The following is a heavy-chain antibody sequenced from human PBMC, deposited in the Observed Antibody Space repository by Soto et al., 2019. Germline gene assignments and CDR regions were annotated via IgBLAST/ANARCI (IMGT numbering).Heavy chain of an antibody. Sequence: EVQLLESGGGLVQPGGSLRLSCAASGFTFSSYAMSWVRQAPGKGLEWVSAISGSGGSTYYADSVKGRFTISRDNSKNTLYLQMNSLRAEDTAVYYCAKQRTVQVVVVAMRYGMDVWGQGTTVTVSS. CDR3: AKQRTVQVVVVAMRYGMDV. J-gene: IGHJ6*02. V-gene: IGHV3-23*01. CDR1: GFTFSSYA. D-gene: IGHD2-15*01. CDR2: ISGSGGST.